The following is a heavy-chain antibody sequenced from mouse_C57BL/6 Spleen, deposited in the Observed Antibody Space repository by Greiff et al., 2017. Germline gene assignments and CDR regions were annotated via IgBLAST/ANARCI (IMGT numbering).Heavy chain of an antibody. CDR3: ARDQDYYGSSFLYYAMDY. D-gene: IGHD1-1*01. CDR1: GFTFSSYA. V-gene: IGHV5-4*01. Sequence: EVHLVESGGGLVKPGGSLKLSCAASGFTFSSYAMSWVRQTPEKRLEWVATISDGGSYTYYPDNVKGRFTISRDNAKNNLYLQMSHLQSEDTAMYYCARDQDYYGSSFLYYAMDYWGQGTSVTVSS. CDR2: ISDGGSYT. J-gene: IGHJ4*01.